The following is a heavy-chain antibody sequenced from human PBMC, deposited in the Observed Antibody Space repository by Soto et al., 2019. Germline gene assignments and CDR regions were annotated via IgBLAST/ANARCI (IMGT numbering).Heavy chain of an antibody. D-gene: IGHD2-2*01. Sequence: QVQLVESGGGVVQPGRSLRLSCAASGFTFSSYGMHWVRQAPGKGLEWVAVIWYDGSNKYYADSVKGRFTISRDNSKNTLYLQMNSLRAEDTAVYYCARDIVLVPAAYYYYYGMDVWGQGTTVTVSS. CDR1: GFTFSSYG. J-gene: IGHJ6*02. V-gene: IGHV3-33*01. CDR2: IWYDGSNK. CDR3: ARDIVLVPAAYYYYYGMDV.